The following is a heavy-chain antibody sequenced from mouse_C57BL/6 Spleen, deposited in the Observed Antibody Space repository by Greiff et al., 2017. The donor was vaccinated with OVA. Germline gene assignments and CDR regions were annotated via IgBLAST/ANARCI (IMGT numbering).Heavy chain of an antibody. J-gene: IGHJ2*01. CDR1: GYTFTSYW. V-gene: IGHV1-50*01. D-gene: IGHD2-4*01. CDR2: IDPSDSYT. CDR3: ARGDYDVGFDY. Sequence: QVQLQQPGAELVKPGASVKLSCKASGYTFTSYWMQWVKQRPGQGLEWIGEIDPSDSYTNYNQKFKGKATLTVDTSSSTAYMQLSSLTSEDSAVYYCARGDYDVGFDYWGQGTTLTVSS.